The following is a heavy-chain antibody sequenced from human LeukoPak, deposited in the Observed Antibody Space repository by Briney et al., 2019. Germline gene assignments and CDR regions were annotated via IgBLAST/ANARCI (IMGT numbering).Heavy chain of an antibody. J-gene: IGHJ5*02. V-gene: IGHV4-61*02. D-gene: IGHD3-10*01. CDR2: IYTSGST. Sequence: SETLSLTCTVSGGSISSGSYYWSWIRQPAGKGLEWIGRIYTSGSTDYHPSLKSRVTISVDTSKNQFSLKLSSVTAADTAVYYCARRITMVRGVVNWFDPWGQGTLVTVSS. CDR3: ARRITMVRGVVNWFDP. CDR1: GGSISSGSYY.